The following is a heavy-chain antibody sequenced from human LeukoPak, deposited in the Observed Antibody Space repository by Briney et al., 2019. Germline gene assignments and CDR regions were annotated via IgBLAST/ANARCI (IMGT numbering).Heavy chain of an antibody. J-gene: IGHJ4*02. Sequence: TGGSLRLSCAASGFTFSDYYMSWIRQAPGKGLEWVSYISSSGTTIYYADSVKGRFTISRDNAKNSLYLQMNSLRAEDTAVYYCARRYYDSSGRLYYFDYWGQGTLVTVSS. CDR1: GFTFSDYY. V-gene: IGHV3-11*01. D-gene: IGHD3-22*01. CDR2: ISSSGTTI. CDR3: ARRYYDSSGRLYYFDY.